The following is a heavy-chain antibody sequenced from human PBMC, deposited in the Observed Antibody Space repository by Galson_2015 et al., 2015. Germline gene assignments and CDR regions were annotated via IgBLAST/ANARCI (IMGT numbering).Heavy chain of an antibody. CDR2: IKQDGSEK. V-gene: IGHV3-7*01. J-gene: IGHJ3*02. CDR1: GFTFSIYW. Sequence: GSLRLSCAASGFTFSIYWMTWVRQAPGKGLEWVANIKQDGSEKYYVDSVKGRFTISRDNAKNSLYLQMNSLRAEDTAVYYCARDRLYGSGSYYENDAFDIWGQGTMVIVSS. CDR3: ARDRLYGSGSYYENDAFDI. D-gene: IGHD3-10*01.